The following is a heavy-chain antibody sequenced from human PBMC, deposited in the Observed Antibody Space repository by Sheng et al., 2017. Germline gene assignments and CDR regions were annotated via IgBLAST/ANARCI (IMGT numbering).Heavy chain of an antibody. Sequence: EVQLVESGGGLVQQGGSLRLSCAASGFTVSSSYMTWVRQAPGKGLEWVSVIYSAGNTYYADSVKGRFTMSRDNSKNTVYLQMNSLRAEDTAVYYCARGATARFDYWGQGTLVTVSS. V-gene: IGHV3-66*01. CDR1: GFTVSSSY. D-gene: IGHD5-12*01. CDR2: IYSAGNT. J-gene: IGHJ4*02. CDR3: ARGATARFDY.